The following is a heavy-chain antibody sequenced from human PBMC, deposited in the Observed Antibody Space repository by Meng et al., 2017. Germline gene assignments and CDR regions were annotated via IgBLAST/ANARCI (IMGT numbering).Heavy chain of an antibody. J-gene: IGHJ6*02. V-gene: IGHV1-24*01. CDR2: FDPEDGET. CDR3: ATSGGSAAATHYYYGMDV. CDR1: GYTLTELS. Sequence: ASVKVSCKVSGYTLTELSMHWVRQAPGTGLEWMGGFDPEDGETIYAQKFQGRVTMTEDTSTDTAYMELGSLRSGATAVYYCATSGGSAAATHYYYGMDVWGQGTTVTVSS. D-gene: IGHD6-13*01.